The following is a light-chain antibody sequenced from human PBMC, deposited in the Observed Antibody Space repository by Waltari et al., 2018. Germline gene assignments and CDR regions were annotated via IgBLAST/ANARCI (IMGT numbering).Light chain of an antibody. CDR1: QSVSRS. CDR3: QHYVRLPAT. Sequence: IVLTQSPGTLSLSPGVRATLSCRASQSVSRSLAWYQQKPGQAPKLLIYGASTRATGIPDRFTGSGSGTDFSLTISSLEPEDFAIYFCQHYVRLPATFGQGTKVEIK. V-gene: IGKV3-20*01. CDR2: GAS. J-gene: IGKJ1*01.